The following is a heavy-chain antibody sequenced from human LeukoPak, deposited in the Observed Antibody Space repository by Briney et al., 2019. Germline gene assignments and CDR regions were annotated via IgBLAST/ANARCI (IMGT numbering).Heavy chain of an antibody. CDR2: ISGTGATK. CDR3: VTDYFDRSRDYTVDY. J-gene: IGHJ4*02. CDR1: GITFRDYA. D-gene: IGHD3-22*01. V-gene: IGHV3-23*01. Sequence: GGSLRLSCAVSGITFRDYAISWVRQAPGKGLEWVSVISGTGATKHYADSVKGRLTISRDNSQNMVFLQMNSLRAEDTAVYYCVTDYFDRSRDYTVDYWGQGSLVTVSS.